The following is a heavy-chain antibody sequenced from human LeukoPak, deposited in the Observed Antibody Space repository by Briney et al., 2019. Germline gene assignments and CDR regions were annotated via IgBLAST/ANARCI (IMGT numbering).Heavy chain of an antibody. J-gene: IGHJ5*02. CDR2: ISGSGGTT. D-gene: IGHD6-13*01. Sequence: PGGSLRLSCAASGFTFSSYAMSWVRQAPGKGLEWVSAISGSGGTTYYADSVKGRFTISRDNSKSTLYLQMNSLRAEDTAVYYCAKESLEQHLALINWFDPWGQGTLVTVSS. CDR1: GFTFSSYA. V-gene: IGHV3-23*01. CDR3: AKESLEQHLALINWFDP.